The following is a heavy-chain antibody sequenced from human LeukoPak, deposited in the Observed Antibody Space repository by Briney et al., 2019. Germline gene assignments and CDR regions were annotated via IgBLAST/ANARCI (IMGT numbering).Heavy chain of an antibody. Sequence: GGSLRLSCAASGFTFSSYGMHWVRQAPGKGLEWVAVIAYDAGDRYHGDSVKGRFTISRDNSKNTLYLQMNSLRAEDTAVYYCARGGPAAGRFDYWGQGTLVTVSS. D-gene: IGHD6-13*01. CDR2: IAYDAGDR. CDR1: GFTFSSYG. J-gene: IGHJ4*02. V-gene: IGHV3-30*03. CDR3: ARGGPAAGRFDY.